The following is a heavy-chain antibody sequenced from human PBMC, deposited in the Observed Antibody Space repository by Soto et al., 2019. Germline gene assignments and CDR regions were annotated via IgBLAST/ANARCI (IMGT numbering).Heavy chain of an antibody. J-gene: IGHJ4*02. D-gene: IGHD2-15*01. V-gene: IGHV3-23*01. Sequence: PGGSLRLSCAASGFTFSNAWMSWVRQAPGKGLEWVSIISDTGGSTYYAADSVKGRFTISRDNSKNTLYLQMNSLRAEDTAVYYCAKSHPGFTYGEVVDYWGQGTLVTVSS. CDR3: AKSHPGFTYGEVVDY. CDR1: GFTFSNAW. CDR2: ISDTGGST.